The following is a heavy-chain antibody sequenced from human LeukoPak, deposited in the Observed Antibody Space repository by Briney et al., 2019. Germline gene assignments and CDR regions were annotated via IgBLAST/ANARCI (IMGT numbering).Heavy chain of an antibody. J-gene: IGHJ4*02. Sequence: PGGSLRLSCAASGFTFSYYGMHWVRQAPGKGLEWVAFIRYDGNDKFYADSVKGRFTISRDTSRNTLYLQMNSLRAEDTAVYYCARSGDYDYFDYWGQGTLVTVSS. CDR1: GFTFSYYG. D-gene: IGHD4-17*01. CDR2: IRYDGNDK. V-gene: IGHV3-30*02. CDR3: ARSGDYDYFDY.